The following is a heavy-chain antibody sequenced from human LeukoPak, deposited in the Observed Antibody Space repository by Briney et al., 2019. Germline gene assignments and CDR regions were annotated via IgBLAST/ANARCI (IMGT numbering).Heavy chain of an antibody. J-gene: IGHJ3*01. D-gene: IGHD6-19*01. CDR1: GFAFCSEA. V-gene: IGHV3-23*01. CDR2: ISPGGGTT. Sequence: GGSLRLSCAVSGFAFCSEAMSWVRQSPARGLGWGASISPGGGTTYYADYVKGRFTISRDNSKHSLFVQMHSLRAEHTAVYYCASPSVRTAHAFDFWGQGTMVPVSS. CDR3: ASPSVRTAHAFDF.